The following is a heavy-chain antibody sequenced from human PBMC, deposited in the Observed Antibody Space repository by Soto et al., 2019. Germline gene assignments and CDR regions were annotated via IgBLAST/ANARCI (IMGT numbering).Heavy chain of an antibody. V-gene: IGHV3-30*18. J-gene: IGHJ6*02. D-gene: IGHD3-3*01. Sequence: GGSLRLSCAASGFTFSSYGMHWVRQAPGKGLEWVAVISYDGSNKYYADSVKGRFTISRDNSKNTLYLQMNSLRAEDTAVYYCAKDNYDFWSGPSLDYGMDVWGQGTTVTVSS. CDR3: AKDNYDFWSGPSLDYGMDV. CDR2: ISYDGSNK. CDR1: GFTFSSYG.